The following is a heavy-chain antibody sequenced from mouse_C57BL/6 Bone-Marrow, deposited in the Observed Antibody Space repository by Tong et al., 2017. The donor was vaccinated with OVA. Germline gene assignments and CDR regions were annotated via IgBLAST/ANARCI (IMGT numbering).Heavy chain of an antibody. Sequence: VQLQESGPGLVAPSQSLSITCTVSGFSLTSYGVDWVRQSPGKGLEWLGVICGGGSTNYNSALMSRLSISKDNSKSQVFLKVNSLQTDDTDMYYCAKHQNYYGSSYWYFDVWGTGTTVTGSS. CDR2: ICGGGST. D-gene: IGHD1-1*01. CDR3: AKHQNYYGSSYWYFDV. V-gene: IGHV2-9*01. CDR1: GFSLTSYG. J-gene: IGHJ1*03.